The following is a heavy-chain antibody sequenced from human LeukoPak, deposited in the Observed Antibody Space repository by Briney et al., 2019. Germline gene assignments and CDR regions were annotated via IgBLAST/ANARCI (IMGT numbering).Heavy chain of an antibody. CDR2: IYYSGST. J-gene: IGHJ6*03. CDR1: GGSISSSSYY. V-gene: IGHV4-39*07. D-gene: IGHD1/OR15-1a*01. Sequence: TSETLSLTCTVSGGSISSSSYYWGWIRQPPGKGLEWIGSIYYSGSTYYNPSLKSRVTMSVDTSKNQFSLKLSSVTAADTAVYYCARDGPSNNLLDYYYYMDVWGKGTTVTVSS. CDR3: ARDGPSNNLLDYYYYMDV.